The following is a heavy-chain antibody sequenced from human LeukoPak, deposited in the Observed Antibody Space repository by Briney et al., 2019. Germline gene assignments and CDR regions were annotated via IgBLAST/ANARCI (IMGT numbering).Heavy chain of an antibody. J-gene: IGHJ4*02. CDR2: ISYDGSNK. V-gene: IGHV3-30*18. Sequence: GGSLRLSCAASGFTFSSYGMHWVRQAPGKGLEWVAVISYDGSNKYYADSVKGRFTISRDNSKNTLYLQMNSLRAEDTAVYYCAKGPELELGLRYFDYWGQGTLVTVSS. CDR3: AKGPELELGLRYFDY. CDR1: GFTFSSYG. D-gene: IGHD1-7*01.